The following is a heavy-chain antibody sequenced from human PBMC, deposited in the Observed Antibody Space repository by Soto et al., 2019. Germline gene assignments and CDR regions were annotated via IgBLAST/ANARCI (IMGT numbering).Heavy chain of an antibody. V-gene: IGHV1-69*01. CDR1: GGTFSSYA. D-gene: IGHD5-12*01. J-gene: IGHJ4*02. CDR2: IIPIFGTA. Sequence: QVQLVQSGAEVKKPGSSVKVSCKASGGTFSSYAISWVRQAPGQGLEWMGGIIPIFGTANYAQKFQGRVTITADESTSTAYMGLSSLRSEDTAVYYWARGGGDGYNPTSGAFDYWGQGTLVTVSS. CDR3: ARGGGDGYNPTSGAFDY.